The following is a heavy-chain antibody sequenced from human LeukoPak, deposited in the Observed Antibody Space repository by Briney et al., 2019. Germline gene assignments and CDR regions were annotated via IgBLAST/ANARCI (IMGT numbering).Heavy chain of an antibody. CDR3: ARGRHGSGSLARY. D-gene: IGHD3-10*01. Sequence: PSETLSLTCSVSGGSISTYYWSWIRQPAGKGLEWIGRIYTTGGTNYNPSLKSRVTMSVDTSKNQFSLKLTSVTAADTAVYYCARGRHGSGSLARYWGQGTLVTVSS. V-gene: IGHV4-4*07. CDR2: IYTTGGT. J-gene: IGHJ4*02. CDR1: GGSISTYY.